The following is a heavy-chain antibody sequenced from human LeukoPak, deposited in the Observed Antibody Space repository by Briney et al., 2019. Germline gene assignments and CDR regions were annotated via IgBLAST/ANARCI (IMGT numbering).Heavy chain of an antibody. D-gene: IGHD2-2*01. J-gene: IGHJ5*02. CDR3: ARAESSTSLIWFDP. CDR2: IYHSGST. V-gene: IGHV4-30-2*01. CDR1: GGSISSGGYS. Sequence: PSETLSLTCAVSGGSISSGGYSWSWIRQPPGKGLEWIGYIYHSGSTYYNPSLKSRVTISVDRSKNQFSLKLSSVTAADTAVYYCARAESSTSLIWFDPWGQGTLVTVSS.